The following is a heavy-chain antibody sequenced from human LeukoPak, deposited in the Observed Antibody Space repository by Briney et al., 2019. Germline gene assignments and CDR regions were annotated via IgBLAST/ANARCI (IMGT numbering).Heavy chain of an antibody. V-gene: IGHV4-59*01. D-gene: IGHD6-13*01. Sequence: SETLSLTCTVSGGSISGFYWSWIRQPPGKGLEWIGYIYYSGSTNYNPSLKSRVTISVDTSKNQFSLKLSSVTAADTAVYYCARVGSGWSQGYYFDYWGQGTLVTVSS. CDR2: IYYSGST. CDR1: GGSISGFY. J-gene: IGHJ4*02. CDR3: ARVGSGWSQGYYFDY.